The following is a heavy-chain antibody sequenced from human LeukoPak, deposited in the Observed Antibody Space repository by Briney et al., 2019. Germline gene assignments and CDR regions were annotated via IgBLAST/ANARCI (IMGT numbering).Heavy chain of an antibody. D-gene: IGHD3-9*01. CDR2: IWYDGSNK. J-gene: IGHJ4*02. CDR3: AKVKNDILTGYYPYYFDY. CDR1: GFTFSSYG. Sequence: GGSLRLSCAASGFTFSSYGMHWVRQAPGKGLEWVAVIWYDGSNKYYADSVKGRFTISRDNSKNTLYLQMNSLRAEDTAVYYCAKVKNDILTGYYPYYFDYWGQGTLVTVSS. V-gene: IGHV3-33*06.